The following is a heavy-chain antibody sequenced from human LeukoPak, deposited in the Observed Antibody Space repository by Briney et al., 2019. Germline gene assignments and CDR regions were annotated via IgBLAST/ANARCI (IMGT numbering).Heavy chain of an antibody. CDR2: ITGNDGST. Sequence: GGSLRLSCAASGFTFSSNAMSWVRQAPGKGLEWVSVITGNDGSTYYADSVKGRFTISRDNSKNTLSLQMNSLRAEDTAVYYCAKDAVALGSGGDYFDYWGQGTLVAVSS. CDR3: AKDAVALGSGGDYFDY. D-gene: IGHD3-10*01. V-gene: IGHV3-23*01. J-gene: IGHJ4*02. CDR1: GFTFSSNA.